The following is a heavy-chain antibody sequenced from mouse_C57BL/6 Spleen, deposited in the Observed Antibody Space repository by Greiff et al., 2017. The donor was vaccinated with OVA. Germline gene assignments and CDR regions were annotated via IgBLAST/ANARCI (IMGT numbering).Heavy chain of an antibody. J-gene: IGHJ2*01. V-gene: IGHV1-54*01. CDR1: GYAFTNYL. CDR2: INPGSGGT. Sequence: VKLQQSGAELVRPGTSVKVSCKASGYAFTNYLIEWVKQRPGQGLEWIGVINPGSGGTNYNEKFKGKATLTADKSSSTAYMQLSSLTSEDSAVYFCARSPYYGRSYYFDYWGQGTTLTVSS. D-gene: IGHD1-1*01. CDR3: ARSPYYGRSYYFDY.